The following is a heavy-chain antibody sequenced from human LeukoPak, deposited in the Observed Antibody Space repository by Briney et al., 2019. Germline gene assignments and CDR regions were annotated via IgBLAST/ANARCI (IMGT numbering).Heavy chain of an antibody. CDR3: ARVTVGMATIFDY. J-gene: IGHJ4*02. CDR1: GGSISSGGYY. Sequence: SQTLSLTCTVSGGSISSGGYYWSWIRQHPGKGLEWIGHIYYSGSTYYNPSLKSRVTISVDTSKNQFSLKLSSVTAADTAVYYCARVTVGMATIFDYWGQGTLVTVSS. D-gene: IGHD5-24*01. CDR2: IYYSGST. V-gene: IGHV4-31*03.